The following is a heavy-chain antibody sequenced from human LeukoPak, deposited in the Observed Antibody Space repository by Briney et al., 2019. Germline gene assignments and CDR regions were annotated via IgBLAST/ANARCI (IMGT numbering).Heavy chain of an antibody. D-gene: IGHD4-17*01. V-gene: IGHV3-21*01. CDR3: ARDPDTVTRSYWYFDL. CDR1: GFTFSSYS. J-gene: IGHJ2*01. Sequence: GGSLRLSRAASGFTFSSYSMNWVRQAPGKGLEWVSSISSSSSYIYYADSVKGRLTIARDNAKNSLYMKMNSLRAEDTAVYYCARDPDTVTRSYWYFDLWGRGTLVTVSS. CDR2: ISSSSSYI.